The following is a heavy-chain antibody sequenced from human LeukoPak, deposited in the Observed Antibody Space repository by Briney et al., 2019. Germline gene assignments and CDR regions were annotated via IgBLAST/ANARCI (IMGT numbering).Heavy chain of an antibody. D-gene: IGHD3-22*01. CDR1: GYTFTSYD. Sequence: ASVKVSCKASGYTFTSYDIDWVRQATGQELEWMGWMNPNSGNTGYAQKFQGRVTITRNTSISTAYMELSSLRSEDTAVYYCARSSGYYFPFDYWGQGTLVTVSS. J-gene: IGHJ4*02. CDR3: ARSSGYYFPFDY. CDR2: MNPNSGNT. V-gene: IGHV1-8*03.